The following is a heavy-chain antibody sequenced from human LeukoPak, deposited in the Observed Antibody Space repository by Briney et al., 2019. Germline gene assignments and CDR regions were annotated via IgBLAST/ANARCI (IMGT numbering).Heavy chain of an antibody. D-gene: IGHD6-19*01. CDR1: GFTFSSYW. CDR3: AKDPHSSGWYYFDY. J-gene: IGHJ4*02. Sequence: PGGSLRLSCAASGFTFSSYWMHWVLQAPGKGLSWVSRINGDGSVTNYADSVKGRFTISRDNSKNTLYPQMNSLRAEDTAVYYCAKDPHSSGWYYFDYWGQGTLVTVSS. CDR2: INGDGSVT. V-gene: IGHV3-74*01.